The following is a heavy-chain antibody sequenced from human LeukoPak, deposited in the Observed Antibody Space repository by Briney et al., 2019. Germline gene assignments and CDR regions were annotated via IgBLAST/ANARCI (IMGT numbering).Heavy chain of an antibody. CDR2: IRSKANSYAT. D-gene: IGHD1-7*01. CDR3: TRKLELGPRLDY. J-gene: IGHJ4*02. CDR1: GFTFSGSA. Sequence: GGSLKLSCAASGFTFSGSAMHWVRQASGKGLEWVGRIRSKANSYATAYAASVKGRFTISRDDSKNTAYLQMNSLKTEDTAVYYCTRKLELGPRLDYWGQGTLVTVSS. V-gene: IGHV3-73*01.